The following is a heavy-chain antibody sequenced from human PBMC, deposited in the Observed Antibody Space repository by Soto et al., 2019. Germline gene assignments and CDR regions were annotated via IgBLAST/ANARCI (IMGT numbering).Heavy chain of an antibody. J-gene: IGHJ6*02. D-gene: IGHD2-15*01. CDR1: GFTFRDYY. CDR3: ARRGPLNNIEVVPDYFGVDV. CDR2: ISSGGSSK. V-gene: IGHV3-11*01. Sequence: QEQLVESGGGLVKPGGSLRLSCEASGFTFRDYYMSWIRQAPGKGLEWISYISSGGSSKFYTESVKGRFTISRDIAKNSLYLQMDGLRVEDTGVYFCARRGPLNNIEVVPDYFGVDVWGQGTTVTVSS.